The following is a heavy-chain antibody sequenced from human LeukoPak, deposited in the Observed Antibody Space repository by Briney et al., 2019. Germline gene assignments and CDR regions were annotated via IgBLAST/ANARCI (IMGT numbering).Heavy chain of an antibody. Sequence: ASVKASCKASGGTFSSYAISWVRQAPGQGLEWMGGIIPIFGTANYAQKFQGRVTITADKSTSTAYMELSSLRSEDTAVYYCASLYCGGDCYPDYYYYYYYMDVWGKGTTVTVSS. CDR1: GGTFSSYA. CDR2: IIPIFGTA. V-gene: IGHV1-69*06. D-gene: IGHD2-21*02. J-gene: IGHJ6*03. CDR3: ASLYCGGDCYPDYYYYYYYMDV.